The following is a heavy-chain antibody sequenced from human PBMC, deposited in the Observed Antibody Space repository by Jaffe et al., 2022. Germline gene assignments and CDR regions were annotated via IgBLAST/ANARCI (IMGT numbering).Heavy chain of an antibody. CDR3: ARGLIRGLFDY. CDR1: GYSISSGYY. Sequence: QVQLQESGPGLVKPSETLSLTCAVSGYSISSGYYWGWIRQPPGKGLEWIGSIYHSGSTYYNPSLKSRVTISVDTSKNQFSLKLSSVTAADTAVYYCARGLIRGLFDYWGQGTLVTVSS. J-gene: IGHJ4*02. V-gene: IGHV4-38-2*01. CDR2: IYHSGST. D-gene: IGHD2-8*01.